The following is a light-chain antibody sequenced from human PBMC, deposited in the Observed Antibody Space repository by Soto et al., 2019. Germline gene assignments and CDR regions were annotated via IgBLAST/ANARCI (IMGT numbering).Light chain of an antibody. CDR2: GAS. CDR3: QQYNHWPPLT. V-gene: IGKV3-15*01. J-gene: IGKJ4*01. Sequence: EIVMTQSPATLSVSPGERATLSCRASQSVGRNLAWYQQKPGQAPRLLIYGASTRATGIPARFSGSGSGTEFPLIISSLQSEDFAIYSCQQYNHWPPLTFGGGTKVEIK. CDR1: QSVGRN.